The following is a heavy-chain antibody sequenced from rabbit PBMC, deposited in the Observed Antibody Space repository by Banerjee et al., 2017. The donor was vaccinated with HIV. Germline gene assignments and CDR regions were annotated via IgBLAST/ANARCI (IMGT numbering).Heavy chain of an antibody. CDR1: GFSLSSYW. CDR3: ARDLGEFNL. D-gene: IGHD5-1*01. J-gene: IGHJ4*01. V-gene: IGHV1S40*01. CDR2: IAGGTNT. Sequence: QSLEESGGDLVKPGASLTLTCKASGFSLSSYWMSWVRQAPGKGLEWIACIAGGTNTYYATWAKGRFTISKTSSTTVTLQVTSLTAADTATYFCARDLGEFNLWGPGTLVTVS.